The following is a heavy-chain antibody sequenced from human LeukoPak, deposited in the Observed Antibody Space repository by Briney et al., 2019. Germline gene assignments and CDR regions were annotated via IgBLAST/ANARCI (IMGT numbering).Heavy chain of an antibody. CDR3: ARVRYSSSDPFDY. J-gene: IGHJ4*02. CDR2: IYHSGST. CDR1: GYSISSGYY. V-gene: IGHV4-38-2*01. Sequence: SETLSLTCAVSGYSISSGYYWGWIRQPPGKGLEWIGSIYHSGSTNYNPSLKSRVTISVDTSKNQFSLKLSSVTAADTAVYYCARVRYSSSDPFDYWGQGTLVTVSS. D-gene: IGHD6-6*01.